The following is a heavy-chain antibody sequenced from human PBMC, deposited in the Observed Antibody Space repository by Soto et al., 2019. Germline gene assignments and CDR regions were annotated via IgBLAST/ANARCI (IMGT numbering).Heavy chain of an antibody. CDR2: IYSGGST. J-gene: IGHJ6*02. CDR3: ARASTVPIHYYYYGMDV. CDR1: GFTVSSHY. D-gene: IGHD4-4*01. V-gene: IGHV3-53*02. Sequence: EVQLVETGGGLIQPGGSLRLSCAASGFTVSSHYMSWVRQAPGKGLEWVSVIYSGGSTYYADPVKGRFTISRDNSKNTLYLQMNSLRAEDTAVYYCARASTVPIHYYYYGMDVWGQGTTVTVSS.